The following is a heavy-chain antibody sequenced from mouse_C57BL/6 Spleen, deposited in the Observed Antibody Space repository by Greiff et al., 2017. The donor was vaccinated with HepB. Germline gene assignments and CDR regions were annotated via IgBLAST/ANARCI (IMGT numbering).Heavy chain of an antibody. CDR2: IDPENGDT. CDR1: GFNIKDDY. J-gene: IGHJ2*01. D-gene: IGHD1-1*01. CDR3: TTGYYGSSDY. V-gene: IGHV14-4*01. Sequence: EVQLQQSGAELVRPGASVKLSCTASGFNIKDDYMHWVKQRPEQGLEWIGWIDPENGDTEYASKFQGKATITADTSSNTAYLQLSSLTSEDTAVYYWTTGYYGSSDYWGQGTTLTVSS.